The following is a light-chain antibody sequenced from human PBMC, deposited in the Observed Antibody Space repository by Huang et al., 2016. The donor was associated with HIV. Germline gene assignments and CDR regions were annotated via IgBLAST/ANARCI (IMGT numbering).Light chain of an antibody. V-gene: IGKV3-15*01. CDR2: DAS. Sequence: EIVMTQSPATLSVSPGERAILSCRASQNISRLAWYQQKSGQSHRLLIYDASSRATGIPARFSGSGSGTEFTLTVSSLQSEDFALYYCQQYDDWPPWTFGPGTQVDIK. CDR3: QQYDDWPPWT. J-gene: IGKJ1*01. CDR1: QNISR.